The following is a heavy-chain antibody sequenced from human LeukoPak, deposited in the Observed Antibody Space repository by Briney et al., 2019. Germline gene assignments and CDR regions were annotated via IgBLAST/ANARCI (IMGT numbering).Heavy chain of an antibody. D-gene: IGHD3-16*01. J-gene: IGHJ4*02. V-gene: IGHV1-2*02. Sequence: GASVKVSCKASGYTFSDYYFHWVRQAPGQGLEWMGWINPNTGGTNYAQKFLGRVTMTRDTSISTVYMELSRLRSDDTAVYYCAKFGGVGAGYWGQGTLVTVSS. CDR3: AKFGGVGAGY. CDR1: GYTFSDYY. CDR2: INPNTGGT.